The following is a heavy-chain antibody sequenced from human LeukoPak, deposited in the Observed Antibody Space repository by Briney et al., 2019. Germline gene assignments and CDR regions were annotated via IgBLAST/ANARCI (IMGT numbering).Heavy chain of an antibody. CDR3: ARPSSGDRVAALNAFDI. J-gene: IGHJ3*02. Sequence: PGGSLRLSCAASGFTFSSYSMNRVRQAPGKGLEWVSSISSSSSYIYYADSVKGRFTISRDNAKNSLYLQMNSLRAEDTAVYYCARPSSGDRVAALNAFDIWGQGTMVTVSS. CDR1: GFTFSSYS. V-gene: IGHV3-21*01. CDR2: ISSSSSYI. D-gene: IGHD2-15*01.